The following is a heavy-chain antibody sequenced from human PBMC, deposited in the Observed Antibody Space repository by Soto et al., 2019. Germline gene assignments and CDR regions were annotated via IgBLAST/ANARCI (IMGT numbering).Heavy chain of an antibody. CDR3: ARRELTYYDFWSGYYPYYYYGMDV. Sequence: ASVKVSCKXSGYTFTSYDINWVRQATGQGLEWMGWMNPNSGNTGYAQKFQGRVTMTRNTSISTAYMELSSLRSEDTAVYYCARRELTYYDFWSGYYPYYYYGMDVWGQGTTVTVSS. CDR1: GYTFTSYD. J-gene: IGHJ6*02. D-gene: IGHD3-3*01. CDR2: MNPNSGNT. V-gene: IGHV1-8*01.